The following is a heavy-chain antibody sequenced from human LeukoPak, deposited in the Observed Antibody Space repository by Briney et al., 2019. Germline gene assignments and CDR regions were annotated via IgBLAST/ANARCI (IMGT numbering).Heavy chain of an antibody. CDR1: GFTFSSYD. J-gene: IGHJ6*03. V-gene: IGHV3-13*01. Sequence: GGSLRLSCAASGFTFSSYDMHWVRQATGKGLEWVSGIGTAGDIYYSGSVKGRFTISRENAKNSLYLQMKSLRAGDTAVYYCARVPMGVYYYYYMDVWGKGTTVTISS. CDR3: ARVPMGVYYYYYMDV. D-gene: IGHD1-26*01. CDR2: IGTAGDI.